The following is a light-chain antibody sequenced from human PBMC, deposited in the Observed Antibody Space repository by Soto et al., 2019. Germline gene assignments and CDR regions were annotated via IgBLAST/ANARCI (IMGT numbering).Light chain of an antibody. V-gene: IGLV1-40*01. CDR1: SSNIGAGYD. Sequence: QSVLTQPPSVSGAPGQRVTISCTGSSSNIGAGYDVHWYQQLPGTAPKLLIYGNSNRPSGVPDRFSGSKSGTSASLAIPGLQAEDEADYSCQSYDSSLSGFYVFGTGTKLTVL. J-gene: IGLJ1*01. CDR3: QSYDSSLSGFYV. CDR2: GNS.